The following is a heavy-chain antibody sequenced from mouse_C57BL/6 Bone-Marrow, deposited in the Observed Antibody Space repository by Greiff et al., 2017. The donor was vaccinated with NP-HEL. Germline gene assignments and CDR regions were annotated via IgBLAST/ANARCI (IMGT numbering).Heavy chain of an antibody. CDR3: ARRLDSSPY. D-gene: IGHD3-2*02. CDR2: INPYNGGT. Sequence: VQLKESGPVLVKPGASVKMSCKASGYTFTDYYMNWVKQSHGKSLEWIGVINPYNGGTSYNQKFKGKATLTVDKSSSTAYMELNSLTSEDSAVYYCARRLDSSPYWGQGTTLTVSS. CDR1: GYTFTDYY. V-gene: IGHV1-19*01. J-gene: IGHJ2*01.